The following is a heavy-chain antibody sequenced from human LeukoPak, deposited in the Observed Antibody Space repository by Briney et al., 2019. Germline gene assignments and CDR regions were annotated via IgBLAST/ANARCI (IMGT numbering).Heavy chain of an antibody. CDR1: GGTFSSYA. CDR2: IIPIFGTA. D-gene: IGHD3-22*01. CDR3: ARGIPYYYDSSGYHPPDY. Sequence: SVKVSCKASGGTFSSYAISWVRQAPGQGLEWMGGIIPIFGTANYAQKFQGRVTITADESTSTAYMELSSLRSEDTAVYYCARGIPYYYDSSGYHPPDYWGQGTLVTVSS. V-gene: IGHV1-69*01. J-gene: IGHJ4*02.